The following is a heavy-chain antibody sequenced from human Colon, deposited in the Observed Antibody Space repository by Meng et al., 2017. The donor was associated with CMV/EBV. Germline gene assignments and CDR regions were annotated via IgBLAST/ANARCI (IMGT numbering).Heavy chain of an antibody. CDR2: ISSSSSYI. J-gene: IGHJ5*02. Sequence: GESLKISCAASGFTFSSYSMNWVRQAPGKGLEWVSSISSSSSYIYYADSVKGRFTISRDNAKSSLYLQMNSLRAEDTAVYYCLGGHYTGAWGQGTLVTVSS. CDR1: GFTFSSYS. CDR3: LGGHYTGA. D-gene: IGHD7-27*01. V-gene: IGHV3-21*01.